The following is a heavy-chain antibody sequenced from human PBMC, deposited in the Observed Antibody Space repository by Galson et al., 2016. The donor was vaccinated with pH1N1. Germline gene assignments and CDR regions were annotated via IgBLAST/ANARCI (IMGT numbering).Heavy chain of an antibody. CDR1: GSNSDYN. D-gene: IGHD4-17*01. Sequence: SLRLSCAASGSNSDYNMNWVRLAPGTGLEWVSSISGSGGRKHYADSVQGRFIISRDNSKNTVYLQMNSLIAGDTALYFCAKGGYGDSGLDVFDIWGQGTMVIVSS. V-gene: IGHV3-23*01. J-gene: IGHJ3*02. CDR2: ISGSGGRK. CDR3: AKGGYGDSGLDVFDI.